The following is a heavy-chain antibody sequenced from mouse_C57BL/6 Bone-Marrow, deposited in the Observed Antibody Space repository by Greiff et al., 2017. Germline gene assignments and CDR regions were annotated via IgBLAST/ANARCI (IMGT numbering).Heavy chain of an antibody. CDR1: GYSFTGYF. CDR3: ARDSSGLYAMDY. J-gene: IGHJ4*01. Sequence: VQLQQSGPELVKPGDSVKISCKASGYSFTGYFMNWVMQSHGKSLEWIGRINPYNGDTFYNQKFKGKATLTVDKSSSTAHMELRSLTSEDSAVYYCARDSSGLYAMDYGGQGTSVTVSS. V-gene: IGHV1-20*01. CDR2: INPYNGDT. D-gene: IGHD3-2*02.